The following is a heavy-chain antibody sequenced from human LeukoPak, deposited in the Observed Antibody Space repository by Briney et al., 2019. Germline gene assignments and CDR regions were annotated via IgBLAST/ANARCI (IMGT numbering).Heavy chain of an antibody. Sequence: ASVTVSCKASGYTFTGYYMHWVRQAPGQGLEWMGWINPNSGGTNYAQKFQGRVTMTRDTSISTAYMELSRLRSDDTAVYYCARAWGQQWLVLALDYYFDYWGQGTLVTVSS. CDR3: ARAWGQQWLVLALDYYFDY. CDR1: GYTFTGYY. CDR2: INPNSGGT. V-gene: IGHV1-2*02. D-gene: IGHD6-19*01. J-gene: IGHJ4*02.